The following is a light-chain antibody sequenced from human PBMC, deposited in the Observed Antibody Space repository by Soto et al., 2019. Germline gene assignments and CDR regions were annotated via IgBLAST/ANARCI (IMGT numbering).Light chain of an antibody. Sequence: QSVLTQPASVSGSPGQSITISCTGTSDDVGGYAYVSWYQHYPGKAPKLIISEVSNRPSGVSDRFSGSRSGNTASLTISGLQAEDEADYYCSSYAGSYTYVFGTGTKLTVL. V-gene: IGLV2-14*01. CDR3: SSYAGSYTYV. CDR1: SDDVGGYAY. J-gene: IGLJ1*01. CDR2: EVS.